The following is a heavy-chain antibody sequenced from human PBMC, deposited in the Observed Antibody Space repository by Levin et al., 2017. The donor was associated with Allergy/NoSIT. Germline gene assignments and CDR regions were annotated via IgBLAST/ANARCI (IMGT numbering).Heavy chain of an antibody. CDR2: ISSSSSYI. J-gene: IGHJ6*03. CDR3: ARGSTSGELYYYYYYYMDV. V-gene: IGHV3-21*01. D-gene: IGHD2-21*01. CDR1: GFTFSSYS. Sequence: SCAASGFTFSSYSMNWVRQAPGKGLEWVSSISSSSSYIYYADSLKGRFTISRDNAKNSLSLQMNSLRAEDTAVYYCARGSTSGELYYYYYYYMDVWGKGTTVTVSS.